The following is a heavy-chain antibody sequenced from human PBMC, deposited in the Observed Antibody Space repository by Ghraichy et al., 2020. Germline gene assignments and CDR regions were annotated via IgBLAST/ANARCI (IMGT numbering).Heavy chain of an antibody. CDR3: ARGMATTRYWFDP. J-gene: IGHJ5*02. D-gene: IGHD5-24*01. CDR2: ISYDGSNK. CDR1: GFTFSSYA. Sequence: GGSLRLSCAASGFTFSSYAMHWVRRAPGKGLEWVAVISYDGSNKYYADSVKGRFTISRDNSKNTLYLQMNSLRAEDTAVYYCARGMATTRYWFDPWGQGTLVTVSS. V-gene: IGHV3-30*04.